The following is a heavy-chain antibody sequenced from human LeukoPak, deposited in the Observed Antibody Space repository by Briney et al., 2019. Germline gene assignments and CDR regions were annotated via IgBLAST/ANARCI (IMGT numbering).Heavy chain of an antibody. CDR1: GFTVSSNY. D-gene: IGHD2-15*01. CDR3: ARGNCSGTSCHTCY. V-gene: IGHV3-66*01. CDR2: IYSGGST. J-gene: IGHJ4*02. Sequence: GGSLRLSCAASGFTVSSNYMSWVRQAPGKGLEWVSVIYSGGSTYYADSVKGRFTISRDNSKNTLYLQMISLRVEDTAVYYCARGNCSGTSCHTCYWGQGTLVTV.